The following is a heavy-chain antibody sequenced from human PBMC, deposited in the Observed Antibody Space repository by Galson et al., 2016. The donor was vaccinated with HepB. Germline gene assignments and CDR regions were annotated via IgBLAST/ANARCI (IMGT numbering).Heavy chain of an antibody. CDR1: GYTLTQLS. D-gene: IGHD3-10*01. J-gene: IGHJ4*02. CDR3: ATVFSFSAGVYFDN. V-gene: IGHV1-24*01. Sequence: SVKVSCKVSGYTLTQLSIHWVRQAAGKGLEWIGGFDPDDNDTIYAEKFQGRATMTVDTNTDTAYMELSGLRSEDTAVYYCATVFSFSAGVYFDNWGQGSLVTVSS. CDR2: FDPDDNDT.